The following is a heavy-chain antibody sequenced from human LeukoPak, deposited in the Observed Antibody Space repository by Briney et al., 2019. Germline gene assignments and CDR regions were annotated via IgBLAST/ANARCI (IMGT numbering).Heavy chain of an antibody. CDR3: AKDRYYYDSSGYYGY. CDR2: ISGSGGST. Sequence: GGSLRLSCAASGFTFSSYAMSWVRQAPGKGLEWVSAISGSGGSTYYADSVKGRFTISRDNSKNTLYLQMNSLRAEDTAVYYCAKDRYYYDSSGYYGYWGQGTLVTASS. D-gene: IGHD3-22*01. V-gene: IGHV3-23*01. CDR1: GFTFSSYA. J-gene: IGHJ4*02.